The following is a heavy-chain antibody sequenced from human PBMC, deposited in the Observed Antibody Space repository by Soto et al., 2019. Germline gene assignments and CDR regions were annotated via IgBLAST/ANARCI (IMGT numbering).Heavy chain of an antibody. CDR1: GGSIRSSTYY. J-gene: IGHJ4*02. CDR2: IFRSGST. D-gene: IGHD3-3*01. V-gene: IGHV4-39*01. Sequence: SETLSLTCTVSGGSIRSSTYYWAWIRQPPGKGLEWIGSIFRSGSTYYNPSLKSRVTISVDTSKNQFSLELTSVTAADTAVYYCASPAGEWFNYFDYRGQGTLVTVSS. CDR3: ASPAGEWFNYFDY.